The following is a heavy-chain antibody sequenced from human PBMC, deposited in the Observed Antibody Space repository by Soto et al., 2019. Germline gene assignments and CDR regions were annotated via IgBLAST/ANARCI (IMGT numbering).Heavy chain of an antibody. CDR3: ARLSVAGIYYYYYGMDV. D-gene: IGHD6-19*01. Sequence: PGESLKISCKGSGYSFTSYWIGWVRQMPGKGLEWMGIIYPGDSDTRYSPSFQGQVTISADKSISTAYLQWSSLKASDTAMYYCARLSVAGIYYYYYGMDVWGQGTTVTGSS. CDR2: IYPGDSDT. J-gene: IGHJ6*02. V-gene: IGHV5-51*01. CDR1: GYSFTSYW.